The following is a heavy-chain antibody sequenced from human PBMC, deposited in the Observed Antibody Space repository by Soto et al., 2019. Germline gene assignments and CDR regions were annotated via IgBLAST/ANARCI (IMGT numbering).Heavy chain of an antibody. D-gene: IGHD1-7*01. CDR3: ARDNWNYLLGGKFDP. J-gene: IGHJ5*02. V-gene: IGHV1-18*01. Sequence: QVQLVQSGAEVKKPGATVKVSCKASGYTFTSYGISWVRQAPGQGLEWMGWISDYNGNTNNAQTLQGRVTMTTDTSPSTAYMELRSLRSDDTAVYYCARDNWNYLLGGKFDPWGQGTLVTVSP. CDR2: ISDYNGNT. CDR1: GYTFTSYG.